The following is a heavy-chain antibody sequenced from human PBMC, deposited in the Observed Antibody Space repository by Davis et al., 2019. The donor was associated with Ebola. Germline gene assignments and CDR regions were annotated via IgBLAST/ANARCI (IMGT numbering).Heavy chain of an antibody. CDR3: TRSMIVVVPAAVDY. CDR1: GFTFSGSA. CDR2: IRSKAKSYAT. Sequence: GGSLRLSCAASGFTFSGSAMHWVRQASGKGLEWVGRIRSKAKSYATAYAASVKGRFTISRDDSKNTAYLQMNSLKTEDTAVYYCTRSMIVVVPAAVDYWGQGTLVTVSS. V-gene: IGHV3-73*01. D-gene: IGHD2-2*01. J-gene: IGHJ4*02.